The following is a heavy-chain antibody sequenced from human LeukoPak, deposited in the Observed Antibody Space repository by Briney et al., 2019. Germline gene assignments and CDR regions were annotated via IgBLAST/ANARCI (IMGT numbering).Heavy chain of an antibody. J-gene: IGHJ4*02. CDR1: GGTFSSYA. V-gene: IGHV1-69*13. Sequence: ASVKVSCKASGGTFSSYAISWVRQAPGQGLEWMGGIIPIFGTANYAQKFQGRVTITADESTSTAYMELSSLRSEDTAVYYCACSYRSVSYSRYPFDYWGQGTLVTVSS. D-gene: IGHD3-10*01. CDR2: IIPIFGTA. CDR3: ACSYRSVSYSRYPFDY.